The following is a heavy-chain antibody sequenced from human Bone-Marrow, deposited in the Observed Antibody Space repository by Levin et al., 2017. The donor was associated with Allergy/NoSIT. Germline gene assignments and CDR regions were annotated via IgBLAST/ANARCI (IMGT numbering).Heavy chain of an antibody. V-gene: IGHV1-2*02. CDR1: GYTFTGYY. D-gene: IGHD2-2*01. Sequence: ASVKVSCKASGYTFTGYYMHWVRQAPGQGLEWMGWINPNSGGTNYAQKFQGRVTMTRDTSISTAYMELSRLRSDDTAVYYCARDLRIVVVPAAIRGGLRFDPWGQGTLVTVSS. CDR2: INPNSGGT. CDR3: ARDLRIVVVPAAIRGGLRFDP. J-gene: IGHJ5*02.